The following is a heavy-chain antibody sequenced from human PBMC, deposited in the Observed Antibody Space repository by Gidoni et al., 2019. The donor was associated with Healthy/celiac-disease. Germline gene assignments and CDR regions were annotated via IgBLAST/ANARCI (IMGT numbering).Heavy chain of an antibody. CDR1: GFTFSSYA. V-gene: IGHV3-23*01. J-gene: IGHJ4*02. Sequence: EVQLLEAGGGLVQPGGSLRLSCAASGFTFSSYAMSWVRQAPGKGLEWVSAIRGSGGSTYYADSVKGRFTFSGANSKNPLYFKMNSLGPEATAVYSCPKEGDGSNPNDYFDSWAQGPLFTASS. CDR3: PKEGDGSNPNDYFDS. D-gene: IGHD5-12*01. CDR2: IRGSGGST.